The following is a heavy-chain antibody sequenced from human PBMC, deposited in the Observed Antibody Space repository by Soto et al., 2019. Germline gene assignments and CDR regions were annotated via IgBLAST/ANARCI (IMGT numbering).Heavy chain of an antibody. CDR2: ISYDGSNK. J-gene: IGHJ4*02. D-gene: IGHD3-3*01. Sequence: GWSLRLSCAASGFTFSSYAMHWVRQAPGKGLEWVAFISYDGSNKYYADSVKGRFTISRDNSKNTLYLQMNVLRAEDTAVYYCARGERYGGFTILYYFDYWGQVTLVTVSS. CDR3: ARGERYGGFTILYYFDY. V-gene: IGHV3-30-3*01. CDR1: GFTFSSYA.